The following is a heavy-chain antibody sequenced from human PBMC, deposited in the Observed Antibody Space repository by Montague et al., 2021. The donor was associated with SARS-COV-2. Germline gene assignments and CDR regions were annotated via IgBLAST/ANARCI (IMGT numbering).Heavy chain of an antibody. D-gene: IGHD3-16*02. CDR3: ARDRRTTRLGELSPLDY. CDR2: VSSSSTYI. CDR1: GVTFSSNS. V-gene: IGHV3-21*01. J-gene: IGHJ4*02. Sequence: SLRLSCAASGVTFSSNSMSWLRQAPGKGLEWVSSVSSSSTYIYYADSVKGRFTIPRDNVKNSLYLQMNSLRVEDTAVYFCARDRRTTRLGELSPLDYWGQGTLVTVSS.